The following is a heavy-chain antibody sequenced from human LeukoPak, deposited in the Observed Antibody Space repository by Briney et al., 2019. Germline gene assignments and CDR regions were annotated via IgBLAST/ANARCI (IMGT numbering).Heavy chain of an antibody. CDR3: ARAGRGSGWPNYYYYGMDV. CDR1: GYTFTSYD. V-gene: IGHV1-8*01. D-gene: IGHD6-19*01. Sequence: ASVKVSCKASGYTFTSYDINWVRQATGQGLEWMGWMNPNSGNTGYAQKFQGRVTMTRNTSISTAYTELSSLRSEDTAVYYCARAGRGSGWPNYYYYGMDVWGQGTTVTVSS. CDR2: MNPNSGNT. J-gene: IGHJ6*02.